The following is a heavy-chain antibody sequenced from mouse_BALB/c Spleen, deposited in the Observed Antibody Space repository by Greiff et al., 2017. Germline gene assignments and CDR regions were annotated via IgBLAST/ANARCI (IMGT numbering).Heavy chain of an antibody. Sequence: VKLVESGPGLVAPSQSLSITCTVSGFSLTSYGVSWVRQPPGKGLEWLGVIWGDGGTNYHSAIISRLSTGKDNTKSQVFLRLNSLQTDDTATYYCGEWGYDSAWFDYWGQGTLVTVSA. J-gene: IGHJ3*01. CDR1: GFSLTSYG. D-gene: IGHD2-2*01. CDR3: GEWGYDSAWFDY. V-gene: IGHV2-3*01. CDR2: IWGDGGT.